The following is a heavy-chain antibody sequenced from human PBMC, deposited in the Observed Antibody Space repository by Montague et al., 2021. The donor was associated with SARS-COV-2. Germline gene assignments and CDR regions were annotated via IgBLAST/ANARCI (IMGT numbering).Heavy chain of an antibody. CDR1: GVSITSYY. Sequence: SETLSLTCSISGVSITSYYWSWVRQPAGKGLERIGHIYASGSTNYSPSLKSRVRLSIDNPKNQFSLKLESLTAADTAVYYCVRDGGNWYYFDYWGQGALATVSS. D-gene: IGHD3-16*01. J-gene: IGHJ4*02. CDR3: VRDGGNWYYFDY. V-gene: IGHV4-4*07. CDR2: IYASGST.